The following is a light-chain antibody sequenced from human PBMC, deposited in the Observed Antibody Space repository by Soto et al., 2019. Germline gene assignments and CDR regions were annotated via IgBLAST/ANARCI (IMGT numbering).Light chain of an antibody. V-gene: IGLV6-57*02. J-gene: IGLJ2*01. Sequence: NFMLTQPHSVSESPGKTITISCTGSGGSIASNYVQWYQQRPGSAPTTVIYEDNQRPSGVPDRFAGSIDTSSNSASLTISGLQTEDEADYYCQSYDDNNRGFFGGGTKVTVL. CDR1: GGSIASNY. CDR3: QSYDDNNRGF. CDR2: EDN.